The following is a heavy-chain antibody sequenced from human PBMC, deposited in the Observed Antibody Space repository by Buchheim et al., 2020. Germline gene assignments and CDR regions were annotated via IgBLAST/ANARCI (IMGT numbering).Heavy chain of an antibody. CDR2: ISGSGGST. V-gene: IGHV3-23*01. CDR1: GFTFSSYA. J-gene: IGHJ4*02. Sequence: EVQLLESGGGLVQPGGSLRLSCAASGFTFSSYAMSWVRQAPGKGLEWGSAISGSGGSTYYADSVKGRFTISRDNSKNTLYLQMNSLRAEDTAVYYCAKALNYDSSGYKYYFDYWGQGTL. D-gene: IGHD3-22*01. CDR3: AKALNYDSSGYKYYFDY.